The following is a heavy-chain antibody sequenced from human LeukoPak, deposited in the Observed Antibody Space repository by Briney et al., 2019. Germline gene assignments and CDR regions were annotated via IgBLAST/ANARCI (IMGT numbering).Heavy chain of an antibody. CDR1: GGSISSSSYY. CDR3: AREELGTDAFDI. V-gene: IGHV4-39*02. Sequence: SETLSLTCTVSGGSISSSSYYWGWIRQPPGKGLEWIGSIYYSGSTYYNPSLKSRVTISVDTSKNQFSLKLSSVTAADTAVYYCAREELGTDAFDIWGQGTMVTVSS. CDR2: IYYSGST. J-gene: IGHJ3*02. D-gene: IGHD1-26*01.